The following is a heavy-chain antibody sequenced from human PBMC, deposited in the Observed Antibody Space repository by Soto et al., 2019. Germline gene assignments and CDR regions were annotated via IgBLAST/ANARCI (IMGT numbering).Heavy chain of an antibody. CDR1: GFSFDNYA. J-gene: IGHJ4*02. CDR3: ARDSITNYYETSGYFLFYF. D-gene: IGHD3-22*01. V-gene: IGHV3-23*01. Sequence: PGGSLRLSCVASGFSFDNYAMSWVRQAPGKGLEWVSAISGAGRDAYYADSVKGRFTISRDSSKNTLYLQMNSLRAEDSAVYYCARDSITNYYETSGYFLFYFWGPGTLVTAPQ. CDR2: ISGAGRDA.